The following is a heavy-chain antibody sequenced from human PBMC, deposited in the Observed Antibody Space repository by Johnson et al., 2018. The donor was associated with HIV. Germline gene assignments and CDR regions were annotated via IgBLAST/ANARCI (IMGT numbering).Heavy chain of an antibody. J-gene: IGHJ3*02. CDR2: INWNGGST. Sequence: RLVESGGGVVRPGGSLRLSCAASGFTFDDYGMSWVRQAPGKGLEWVSGINWNGGSTGYADSVKGRFTISRDNAKNSLYLQMNSLRAEYTALYYCARVRYYDILTGPDAFDIWGQGTMVTVSS. CDR1: GFTFDDYG. D-gene: IGHD3-9*01. V-gene: IGHV3-20*04. CDR3: ARVRYYDILTGPDAFDI.